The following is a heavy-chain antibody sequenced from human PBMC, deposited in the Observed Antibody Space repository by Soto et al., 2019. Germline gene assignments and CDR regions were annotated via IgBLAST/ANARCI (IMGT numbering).Heavy chain of an antibody. CDR1: VYIFTSYW. D-gene: IGHD4-4*01. V-gene: IGHV5-51*01. CDR3: ARFSSYVGYSYGMEV. CDR2: IYPGDSDT. Sequence: GESLKIPCNGSVYIFTSYWIDWVRQLPGKGLEWMGIIYPGDSDTRYSPSFQCQVTISADTAISTAYLQWSSLKASYIAMCYCARFSSYVGYSYGMEVWGQGTTVPVS. J-gene: IGHJ6*02.